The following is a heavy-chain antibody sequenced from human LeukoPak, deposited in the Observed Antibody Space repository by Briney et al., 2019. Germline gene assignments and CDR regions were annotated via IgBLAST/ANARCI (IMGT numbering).Heavy chain of an antibody. D-gene: IGHD7-27*01. V-gene: IGHV4-59*01. CDR1: GDSISSYY. CDR2: IFHSGST. Sequence: SETLSLTCTVSGDSISSYYWSWIRQPPRKGLEWIGYIFHSGSTNYNPSLKSRVTISVDTSKKHFSLKLSTVTAADTAVYYCASGNWGSFLDSWGQGTLVTVSS. CDR3: ASGNWGSFLDS. J-gene: IGHJ4*02.